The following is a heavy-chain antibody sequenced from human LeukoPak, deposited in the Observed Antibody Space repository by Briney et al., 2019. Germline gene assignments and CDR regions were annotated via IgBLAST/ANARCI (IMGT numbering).Heavy chain of an antibody. CDR3: ARELVRGVIGAFDI. J-gene: IGHJ3*02. D-gene: IGHD3-10*01. CDR2: IYDSAST. Sequence: PSETLSLTCTVSGGSIREYYLSWLRQPPGKGLVWIGYIYDSASTNYNPSLKSRVTISVNTSKNHFSLKLSSVTAADTAVYYCARELVRGVIGAFDIWGQGTMVTVSS. V-gene: IGHV4-59*01. CDR1: GGSIREYY.